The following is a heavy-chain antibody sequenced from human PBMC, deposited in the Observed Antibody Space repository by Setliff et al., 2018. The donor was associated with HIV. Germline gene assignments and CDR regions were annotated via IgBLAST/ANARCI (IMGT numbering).Heavy chain of an antibody. D-gene: IGHD6-19*01. CDR1: GGSFSGYY. CDR3: ARGVRDNSGWSSYYFDY. V-gene: IGHV4-34*01. Sequence: SETLSLTCAAYGGSFSGYYWSWIRQPPGKGLEWIGEVTHSGRTNYNPSLESRVTTSVDTSKKQFSLRLTSVTAADTAVYYCARGVRDNSGWSSYYFDYWGQGTLVTVSS. CDR2: VTHSGRT. J-gene: IGHJ4*02.